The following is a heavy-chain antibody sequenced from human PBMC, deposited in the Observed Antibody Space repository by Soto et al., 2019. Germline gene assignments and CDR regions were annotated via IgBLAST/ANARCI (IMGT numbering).Heavy chain of an antibody. CDR3: ARPVGLLLLPAGY. CDR2: IYNGGST. D-gene: IGHD2-15*01. Sequence: EVQLVEAGGGLIQPGGSLRLSCTASGFTVSYNYMTWVRQAPGKGLEWVSLIYNGGSTYYADSVRGRFTISRDNSKNTLYLQMNSLRVDDTAVYYCARPVGLLLLPAGYWGQGTLVTVAS. V-gene: IGHV3-53*01. J-gene: IGHJ4*02. CDR1: GFTVSYNY.